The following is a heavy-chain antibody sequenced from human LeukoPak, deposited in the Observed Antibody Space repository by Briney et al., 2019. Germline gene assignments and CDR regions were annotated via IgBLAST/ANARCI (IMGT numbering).Heavy chain of an antibody. V-gene: IGHV1-2*02. J-gene: IGHJ4*02. CDR2: ISPNSGGT. CDR3: ASGRIAAAGSTDFDY. Sequence: ASVKVSCKASGYTFTDYYMHWVRQAPGQGLEWMGWISPNSGGTNYAQKFQGRVTMTRDTSISTAYMDLSRLRSDDTAVYYCASGRIAAAGSTDFDYWGQGTLVTVSS. D-gene: IGHD6-13*01. CDR1: GYTFTDYY.